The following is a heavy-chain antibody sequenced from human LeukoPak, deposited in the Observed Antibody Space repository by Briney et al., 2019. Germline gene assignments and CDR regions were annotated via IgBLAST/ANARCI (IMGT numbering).Heavy chain of an antibody. CDR2: ISYDGSNK. V-gene: IGHV3-30-3*01. CDR3: ARGGYYDSSGYYSY. J-gene: IGHJ4*02. Sequence: GGSLRLSCAASGFTFSSYAMHWVRQAPGKGLEWVAVISYDGSNKYYADSVKGRFTISRDNSKNTLHLQMNSLRAEDTAVYYCARGGYYDSSGYYSYWGQGTLVTVSS. CDR1: GFTFSSYA. D-gene: IGHD3-22*01.